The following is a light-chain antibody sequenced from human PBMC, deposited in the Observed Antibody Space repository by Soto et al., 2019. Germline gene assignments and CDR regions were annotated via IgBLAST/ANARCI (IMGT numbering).Light chain of an antibody. CDR1: SSDVGAYNY. CDR2: EVI. Sequence: QSVLTQPPSASGSPGQSVTISCTGTSSDVGAYNYVSWYQQHPGKAPKLMIYEVIKRPSGVPDRFSGSKSGNTASLTVSGLQAEDEADYYCSSYAGSNNLGVVFGGGTKVTVL. CDR3: SSYAGSNNLGVV. J-gene: IGLJ2*01. V-gene: IGLV2-8*01.